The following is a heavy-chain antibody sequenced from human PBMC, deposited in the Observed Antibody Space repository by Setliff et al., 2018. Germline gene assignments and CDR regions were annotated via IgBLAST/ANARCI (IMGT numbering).Heavy chain of an antibody. D-gene: IGHD2-15*01. CDR3: ARDLRYCSGGTCYSAFDF. V-gene: IGHV4-61*02. Sequence: SETLSLTCTVSGGSISSGSYYWSWIRQPAGKGLEWIGRIYSSGSTDYNRSLKSRLTISVDTSKNQFSLRLSSVTAADTAVYYCARDLRYCSGGTCYSAFDFWGQGTLITVSS. CDR1: GGSISSGSYY. J-gene: IGHJ4*02. CDR2: IYSSGST.